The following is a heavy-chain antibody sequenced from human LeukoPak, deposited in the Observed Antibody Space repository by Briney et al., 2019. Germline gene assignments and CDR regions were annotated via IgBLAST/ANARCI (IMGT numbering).Heavy chain of an antibody. CDR1: GYRFTSYS. D-gene: IGHD3-9*01. CDR3: ATYGASEVTGYPYFDY. J-gene: IGHJ4*02. V-gene: IGHV1-2*02. CDR2: INPHSGGT. Sequence: GASVKVSYKASGYRFTSYSISWVRQAPGQGLEWMGWINPHSGGTNYAQKFQGRVTMTRDTSISTAYMELSRLRSDDTAVYYCATYGASEVTGYPYFDYWGQGTLVTVSS.